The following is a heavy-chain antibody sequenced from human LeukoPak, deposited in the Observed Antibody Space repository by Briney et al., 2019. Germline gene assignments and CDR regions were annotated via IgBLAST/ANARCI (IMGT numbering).Heavy chain of an antibody. J-gene: IGHJ5*02. CDR2: INPNNGGT. CDR3: ARGCGGDCYSETQNWFGP. Sequence: GASVKVSCKASGYTFGAYYMHWVRQAPGQGVEWMGWINPNNGGTNYAQKFQGRVTMTRDTSISTAYMDLSRLTSDDTVVYYCARGCGGDCYSETQNWFGPWGQGTLVTVSS. D-gene: IGHD2-21*02. V-gene: IGHV1-2*02. CDR1: GYTFGAYY.